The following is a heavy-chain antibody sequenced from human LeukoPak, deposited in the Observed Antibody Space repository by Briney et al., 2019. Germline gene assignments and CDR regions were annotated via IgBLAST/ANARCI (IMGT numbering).Heavy chain of an antibody. CDR3: ARAGSSGWYLPLPDY. CDR2: IYYSGST. V-gene: IGHV4-61*01. J-gene: IGHJ4*02. Sequence: SETLSLTCTVSGGSVNSGSYYWRWIRQPPGKGLEWIGYIYYSGSTKYNPSLKSRVTILVDTSKNQFSLKLSSVTAADTAVYYCARAGSSGWYLPLPDYWGQGTLVTVSS. CDR1: GGSVNSGSYY. D-gene: IGHD6-19*01.